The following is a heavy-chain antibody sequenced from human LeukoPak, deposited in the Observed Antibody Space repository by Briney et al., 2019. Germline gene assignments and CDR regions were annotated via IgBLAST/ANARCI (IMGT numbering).Heavy chain of an antibody. J-gene: IGHJ4*02. CDR3: ARDKGDYSNYSDY. D-gene: IGHD4-11*01. CDR2: ISSSSSYI. CDR1: GFTFSSYS. V-gene: IGHV3-21*01. Sequence: GGSLRLSCAASGFTFSSYSMNWVRQAPGKGLEWVSSISSSSSYIYYADSVKGRFTISRDNAKNSLYLQMNSLRAEDTAVYYCARDKGDYSNYSDYWGQGTLVTVSS.